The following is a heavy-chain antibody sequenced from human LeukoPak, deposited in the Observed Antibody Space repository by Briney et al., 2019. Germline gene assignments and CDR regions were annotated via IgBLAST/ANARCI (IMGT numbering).Heavy chain of an antibody. Sequence: GRSLRLSCAAPGFTFSSYDMHWVRQAPGKWLEWVSVISYDGSNKHYAASVKGRFTISRDNSKNTLYLQMNSRRPADTGVDYCAKDPSSDSFGSYGLDVWGQGTTVTVSS. CDR1: GFTFSSYD. CDR2: ISYDGSNK. V-gene: IGHV3-30*18. J-gene: IGHJ6*02. D-gene: IGHD5-18*01. CDR3: AKDPSSDSFGSYGLDV.